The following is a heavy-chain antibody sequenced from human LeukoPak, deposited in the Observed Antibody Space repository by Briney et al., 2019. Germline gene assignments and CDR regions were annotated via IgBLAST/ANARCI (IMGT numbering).Heavy chain of an antibody. CDR3: AREINYYDSSGYYHTFDY. CDR1: GYTFTSYY. J-gene: IGHJ4*02. Sequence: ASVKVSCKASGYTFTSYYMHWVRQPPGQGLEWMGIINPSGGSTSYAQKFQGRVTMTRDTSTSTVYMELSSLRSEDTAVYYCAREINYYDSSGYYHTFDYWGQGTLVTVSS. D-gene: IGHD3-22*01. CDR2: INPSGGST. V-gene: IGHV1-46*01.